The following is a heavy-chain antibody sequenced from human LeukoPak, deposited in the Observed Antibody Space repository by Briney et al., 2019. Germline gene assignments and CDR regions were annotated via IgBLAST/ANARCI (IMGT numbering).Heavy chain of an antibody. V-gene: IGHV1-69*04. Sequence: GASVKVSCKASGGTFSSYAISWVRQAPGQGLEWMGRIIPILGIANYARKFQGRVTITADKSTSTAYMELSSLRSEDTAVYYCARGLYPYYYDSSGYGDAFDIWGQGTMVTVSS. D-gene: IGHD3-22*01. CDR3: ARGLYPYYYDSSGYGDAFDI. CDR1: GGTFSSYA. J-gene: IGHJ3*02. CDR2: IIPILGIA.